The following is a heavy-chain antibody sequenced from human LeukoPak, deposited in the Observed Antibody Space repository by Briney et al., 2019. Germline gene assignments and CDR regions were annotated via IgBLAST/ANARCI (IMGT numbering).Heavy chain of an antibody. D-gene: IGHD3-9*01. CDR3: ARDRDILTGYYSS. V-gene: IGHV1-69*05. CDR1: GGTFSSYA. CDR2: IIPIFGTA. Sequence: GASVKVSCKASGGTFSSYAISWVRQAPGQGLEWMGGIIPIFGTANYAQKFQGRVTITTDESTSTAYMELSSLRSEDTAVCYCARDRDILTGYYSSWGQGTLVTVSS. J-gene: IGHJ4*02.